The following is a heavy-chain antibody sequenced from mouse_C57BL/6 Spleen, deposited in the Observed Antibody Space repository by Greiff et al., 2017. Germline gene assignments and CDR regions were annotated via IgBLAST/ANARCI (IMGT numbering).Heavy chain of an antibody. CDR3: TRETNWDVWYFDV. V-gene: IGHV5-9-1*02. J-gene: IGHJ1*03. D-gene: IGHD4-1*01. CDR2: ISSGGDYI. CDR1: GFTFSSYA. Sequence: EVHLVESGEGLVKPGGSLKLSCAASGFTFSSYAMSWVRQTPEKRLEWVAYISSGGDYIYYADPVKGRFTISRDNARNTLYLQMSSLKSEDTAMYYCTRETNWDVWYFDVWGTGTTVTVSS.